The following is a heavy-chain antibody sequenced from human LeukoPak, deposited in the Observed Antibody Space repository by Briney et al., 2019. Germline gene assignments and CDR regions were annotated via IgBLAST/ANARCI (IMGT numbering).Heavy chain of an antibody. CDR3: ARSRDGYNINWFDP. Sequence: PSETLSLTWTVSGGSISSYYWSWIRQPPGKGLEWIGYIYYSGSTNYNPSLKSRVTISVDTSKNQFSLKLSSVTAADTAVYYCARSRDGYNINWFDPWGRGTLVTVSS. J-gene: IGHJ5*02. CDR1: GGSISSYY. CDR2: IYYSGST. V-gene: IGHV4-59*01. D-gene: IGHD5-24*01.